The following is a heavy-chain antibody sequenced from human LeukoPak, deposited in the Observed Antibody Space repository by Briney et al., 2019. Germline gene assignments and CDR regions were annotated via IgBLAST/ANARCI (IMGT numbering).Heavy chain of an antibody. V-gene: IGHV3-20*04. J-gene: IGHJ5*02. D-gene: IGHD6-19*01. CDR3: ARDVQGSGWWNWFDP. Sequence: GGSLRLSCAASGFTFDDYGMSWVRQAPGKGLEWVSGINWNGGSTGYADSVKGRFTISRDNAKNSLYLQMNSLRAEDTALYYCARDVQGSGWWNWFDPWGQGTLVTVSS. CDR2: INWNGGST. CDR1: GFTFDDYG.